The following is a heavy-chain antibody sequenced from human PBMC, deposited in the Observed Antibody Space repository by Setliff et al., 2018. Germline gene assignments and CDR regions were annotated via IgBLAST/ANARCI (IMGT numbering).Heavy chain of an antibody. V-gene: IGHV1-18*01. CDR3: TRGPKDFVVPPTANIFDY. Sequence: ASVKVSCKPSGYTFISYGINWVRQAPGQGLEWMGWISAYAQKLQGRVTMTTDTSTNTAFMELRSLRSDDTAVYYCTRGPKDFVVPPTANIFDYWGQGTVVTVS. J-gene: IGHJ4*02. CDR2: ISA. D-gene: IGHD2-2*01. CDR1: GYTFISYG.